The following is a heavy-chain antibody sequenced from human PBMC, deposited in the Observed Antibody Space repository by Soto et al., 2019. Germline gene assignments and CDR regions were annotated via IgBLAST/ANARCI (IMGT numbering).Heavy chain of an antibody. V-gene: IGHV3-30-3*01. CDR3: ASSSSSIAVAGYQDN. D-gene: IGHD6-19*01. CDR1: GFTFSNYA. J-gene: IGHJ4*02. CDR2: ISYDGSNK. Sequence: GGSLRLSCAASGFTFSNYAMHWVRQAPGKGLEWVAVISYDGSNKYYADSVKGRFTISRDNSKNTLYLQMNSLRAEDTAVYYCASSSSSIAVAGYQDNWGQGTLVTGSS.